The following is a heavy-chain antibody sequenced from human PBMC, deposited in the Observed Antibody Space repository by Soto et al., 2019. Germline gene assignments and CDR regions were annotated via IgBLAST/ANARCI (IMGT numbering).Heavy chain of an antibody. Sequence: GASVKVSCKASGGTFSTYTITWVRQAPGQGLEWMGRIIPIIGIINYAQKFQGRVTISADKFTGTAYMELSSLRSEDTAVYYCARDFSMVVVAPGYWGQGTLVTVSS. CDR2: IIPIIGII. CDR1: GGTFSTYT. J-gene: IGHJ4*02. CDR3: ARDFSMVVVAPGY. V-gene: IGHV1-69*04. D-gene: IGHD3-22*01.